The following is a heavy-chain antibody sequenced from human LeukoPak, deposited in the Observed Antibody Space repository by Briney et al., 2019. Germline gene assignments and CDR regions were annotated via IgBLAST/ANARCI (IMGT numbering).Heavy chain of an antibody. CDR1: GFTFSSYG. V-gene: IGHV3-30*03. D-gene: IGHD4-17*01. CDR3: ARDYDGDYGGVYFDY. Sequence: GGSLRLSCAASGFTFSSYGMHWVRQAPGKGLEWVAVISYDGSNKYYADSVKGRFTISRDNSKNTLYLQMNSLRAEDTAVYYCARDYDGDYGGVYFDYWGQGTLVTVSS. J-gene: IGHJ4*02. CDR2: ISYDGSNK.